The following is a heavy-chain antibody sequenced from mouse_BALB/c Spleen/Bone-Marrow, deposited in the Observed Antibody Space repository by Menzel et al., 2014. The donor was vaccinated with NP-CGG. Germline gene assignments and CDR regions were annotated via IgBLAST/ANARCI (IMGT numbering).Heavy chain of an antibody. CDR3: ANYDGGFAY. D-gene: IGHD2-4*01. Sequence: VQLQQSGPELVKPGASVKISCKASGYSFTGHYMHWVKQSHVKSLEWIGRINPYNGATSYNQDFKDKASLTVDKSSSTAYMELHSLTSEDSAIYYCANYDGGFAYWGQVTLVTVSA. CDR1: GYSFTGHY. V-gene: IGHV1-31*01. J-gene: IGHJ3*01. CDR2: INPYNGAT.